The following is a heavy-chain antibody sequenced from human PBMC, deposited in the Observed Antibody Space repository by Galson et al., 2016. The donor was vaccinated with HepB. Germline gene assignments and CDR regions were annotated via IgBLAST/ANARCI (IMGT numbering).Heavy chain of an antibody. CDR2: IDPDDQK. J-gene: IGHJ4*02. D-gene: IGHD4-17*01. CDR3: ARLRPQFNGEFDY. Sequence: PALVKPTQTVPLTCTFSGFSLSTSAMRMGWIRQPPGLALEWLARIDPDDQKFYRTSLKTRLTISKDTSKNEVVLTLTSMDPVDTATYYCARLRPQFNGEFDYWGQGTLVTVSS. V-gene: IGHV2-70*04. CDR1: GFSLSTSAMR.